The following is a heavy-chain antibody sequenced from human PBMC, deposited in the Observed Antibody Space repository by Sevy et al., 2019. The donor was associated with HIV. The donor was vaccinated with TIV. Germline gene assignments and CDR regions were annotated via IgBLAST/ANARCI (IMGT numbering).Heavy chain of an antibody. V-gene: IGHV4-34*01. CDR2: IDHSGGT. Sequence: SETLSLTCAVYIGSFSGYHWTWIRQSPGKGLEWIGQIDHSGGTTYNPSPTSRVTISVDTSKNQFSLKLRSVTAADTAVYYCVRGGEGVMPSPLLGLGPWTTYWYFDLWGRGTLVTVSS. D-gene: IGHD3-16*01. CDR1: IGSFSGYH. CDR3: VRGGEGVMPSPLLGLGPWTTYWYFDL. J-gene: IGHJ2*01.